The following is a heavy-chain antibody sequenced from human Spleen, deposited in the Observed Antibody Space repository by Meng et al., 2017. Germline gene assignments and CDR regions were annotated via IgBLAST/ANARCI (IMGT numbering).Heavy chain of an antibody. CDR2: IIPMSGAA. Sequence: SVKVSCKASGGTFSNYAVTWVRQAPGQGLEWMGGIIPMSGAANYAQRFQGRVTIIADKITNIAYMELSNLTSEDTAVYYCARREYRHSSDYYYGLDVWGQGTTVTVSS. CDR1: GGTFSNYA. J-gene: IGHJ6*02. D-gene: IGHD3-10*01. V-gene: IGHV1-69*06. CDR3: ARREYRHSSDYYYGLDV.